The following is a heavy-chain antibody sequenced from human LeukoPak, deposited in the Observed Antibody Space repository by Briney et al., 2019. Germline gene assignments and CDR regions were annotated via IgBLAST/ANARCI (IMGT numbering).Heavy chain of an antibody. CDR2: VNHSGST. CDR3: ARGGNPSYNWNYYYYYYMDV. J-gene: IGHJ6*03. V-gene: IGHV4-34*01. CDR1: GGSFSAFY. Sequence: SETLSLTCSVYGGSFSAFYWNWIRPPPGKGLEWVGEVNHSGSTYYNPSLKSRVTFSVDTSKKQFSLKLSSVTAADTAVYYCARGGNPSYNWNYYYYYYMDVWGKGTTVTVSS. D-gene: IGHD1-20*01.